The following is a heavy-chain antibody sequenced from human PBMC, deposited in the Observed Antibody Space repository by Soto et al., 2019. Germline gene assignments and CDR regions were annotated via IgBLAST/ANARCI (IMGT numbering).Heavy chain of an antibody. CDR3: ARDRGTLDDLFDS. J-gene: IGHJ4*02. V-gene: IGHV1-18*01. CDR2: ISTYNGDT. Sequence: ASVKVSCKASGYTFTRSGISWVRQAPGQGLEWMGWISTYNGDTNYAQMFQGRVTMTTDTSTSTAYMELRSLRSDDTAVYYCARDRGTLDDLFDSWGQGTPVTVSS. CDR1: GYTFTRSG. D-gene: IGHD1-26*01.